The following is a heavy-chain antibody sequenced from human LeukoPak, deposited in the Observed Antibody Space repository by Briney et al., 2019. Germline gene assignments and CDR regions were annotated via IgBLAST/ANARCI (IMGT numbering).Heavy chain of an antibody. V-gene: IGHV3-30-3*01. D-gene: IGHD6-13*01. CDR1: GFTFSSYA. CDR3: AREQYSSSSFDY. CDR2: ISYDGSNK. Sequence: GGSLRLSCAASGFTFSSYAMHWVRQAPGKGLEWVAVISYDGSNKYYADSVKGRFTISRDNSKNTLYLQMNSLRAEDTAVYYCAREQYSSSSFDYWGQGTLVTVSS. J-gene: IGHJ4*02.